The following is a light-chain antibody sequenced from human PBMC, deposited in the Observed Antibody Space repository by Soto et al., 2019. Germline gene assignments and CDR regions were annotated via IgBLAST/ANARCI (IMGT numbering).Light chain of an antibody. J-gene: IGKJ1*01. Sequence: EIVLTQSPGTLSLSPGERATLSCRASQSVSSYYLAWYQQKPGQAPRLLIYAASSRATGIPDRFSGGGSGTAFTLTISRLEPEDFAVYYCQQCGSSPWTFGQGTKLDIK. CDR2: AAS. V-gene: IGKV3-20*01. CDR1: QSVSSYY. CDR3: QQCGSSPWT.